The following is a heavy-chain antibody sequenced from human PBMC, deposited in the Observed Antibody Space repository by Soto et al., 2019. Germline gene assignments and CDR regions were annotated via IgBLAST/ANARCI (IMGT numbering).Heavy chain of an antibody. Sequence: QLQLQESGPGLVKPSETLSLTCTVSGGSISSSSYYWGWIRQPPGKGLEWIGSIYYSGSTYYNPSLKSRVTISVDTSKNQFSLKLSSVTAADTAVYYCASKIMVRGRPGCFDPWGQGTLVTVSS. CDR1: GGSISSSSYY. D-gene: IGHD3-10*01. J-gene: IGHJ5*02. V-gene: IGHV4-39*01. CDR2: IYYSGST. CDR3: ASKIMVRGRPGCFDP.